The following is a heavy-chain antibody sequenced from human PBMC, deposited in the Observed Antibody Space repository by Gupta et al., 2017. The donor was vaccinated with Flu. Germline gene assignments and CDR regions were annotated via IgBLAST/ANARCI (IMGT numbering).Heavy chain of an antibody. V-gene: IGHV3-15*01. J-gene: IGHJ3*02. Sequence: EAHLVESGGGLVKPGGSLTLSCVASGFLFSDAYMNWVRQAPGKGLEWVGRLKSHTDGGTTDYATPVKGRFTISRDDSRNTLFLQMRSLKTEDTAVYFCATDSSGGITFDIWGRGTMVTVSS. CDR3: ATDSSGGITFDI. D-gene: IGHD3-16*01. CDR2: LKSHTDGGTT. CDR1: GFLFSDAY.